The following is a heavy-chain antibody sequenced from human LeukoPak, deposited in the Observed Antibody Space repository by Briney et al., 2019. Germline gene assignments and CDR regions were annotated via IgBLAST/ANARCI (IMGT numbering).Heavy chain of an antibody. CDR3: ARARGLHPTHHFEY. CDR2: ISSGGKNK. CDR1: AFTFSNYA. Sequence: GGSLRLSCAASAFTFSNYAMTWVRQAPGKGLERISHISSGGKNKYYADSVKGRFTISRDNAENSLHLQMNSLRAEDTAVYYCARARGLHPTHHFEYWGQGTLVTVSS. V-gene: IGHV3-48*04. J-gene: IGHJ4*02. D-gene: IGHD3-10*01.